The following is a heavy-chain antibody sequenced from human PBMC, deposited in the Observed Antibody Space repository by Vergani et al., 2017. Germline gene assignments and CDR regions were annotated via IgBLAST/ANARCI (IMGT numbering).Heavy chain of an antibody. CDR2: ITPIFGTA. J-gene: IGHJ5*02. V-gene: IGHV1-69*12. Sequence: QVQLVQSGAAVKKPGSSVKVSCKASGGNFSSYSISWVRQAPGQGLEWMGGITPIFGTAKYAQKFQGRVTITADESTNTAYMELSSLRSEDTAVYYCAKSYGWELLRWFDPWGQGTLVTVSS. CDR1: GGNFSSYS. CDR3: AKSYGWELLRWFDP. D-gene: IGHD1-26*01.